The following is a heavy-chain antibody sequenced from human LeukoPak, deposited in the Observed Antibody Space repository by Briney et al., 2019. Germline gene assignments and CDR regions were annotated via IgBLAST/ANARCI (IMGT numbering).Heavy chain of an antibody. CDR2: ISYDGSDK. J-gene: IGHJ4*02. V-gene: IGHV3-30*04. CDR1: GFTFSRFA. Sequence: GRSLRLSCAASGFTFSRFAMYWVRQAPGKGLEWVALISYDGSDKYYADSVKGRFSISRDSSENTLSLQMNSLRVEDTAVYYCARDAFSSGWYFDSWGQGTLVTVSS. CDR3: ARDAFSSGWYFDS. D-gene: IGHD6-19*01.